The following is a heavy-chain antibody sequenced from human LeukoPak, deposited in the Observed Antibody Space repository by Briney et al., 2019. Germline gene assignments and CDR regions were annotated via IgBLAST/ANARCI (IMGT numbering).Heavy chain of an antibody. V-gene: IGHV1-24*01. J-gene: IGHJ5*02. CDR3: ATDQYSSWYHWFDP. CDR1: GYTLTELS. D-gene: IGHD6-13*01. CDR2: FDPEDGET. Sequence: ASVKVSCKVSGYTLTELSMHWVRQAPGKGLEWMGGFDPEDGETIYAQKFQGRVTMTEDTSTDTAYMELSSLRSEDTAVYYCATDQYSSWYHWFDPWGQGTLVTVSS.